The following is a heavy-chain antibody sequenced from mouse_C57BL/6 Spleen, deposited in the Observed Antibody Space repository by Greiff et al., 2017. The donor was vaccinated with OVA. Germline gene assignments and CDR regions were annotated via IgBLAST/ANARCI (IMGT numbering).Heavy chain of an antibody. Sequence: VQGVESGAELVRPGASVTLSCKASGYTFTDYEMHWVKQTPVHGLEWIGAIDPETGGTAYNQKFKGKAILTADKSSSTAYMELRSLTSEDSAVYYCTRWGTTVVEGAWFAYWGQGTLVTVSA. V-gene: IGHV1-15*01. D-gene: IGHD1-1*01. J-gene: IGHJ3*01. CDR3: TRWGTTVVEGAWFAY. CDR2: IDPETGGT. CDR1: GYTFTDYE.